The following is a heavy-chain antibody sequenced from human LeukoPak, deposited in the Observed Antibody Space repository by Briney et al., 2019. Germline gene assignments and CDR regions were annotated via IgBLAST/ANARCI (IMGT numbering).Heavy chain of an antibody. D-gene: IGHD3-3*01. Sequence: GGSLRLSCAASGFTFSSYAMSWVRQAPGKGLEWVSAISGSGGSTYYADSVKGRFTISGDNSKNTLYLQMNSLRAEDTAVYYCAKFYDFWSGYYVYFQHWGQGTLVTVSS. CDR1: GFTFSSYA. V-gene: IGHV3-23*01. CDR3: AKFYDFWSGYYVYFQH. J-gene: IGHJ1*01. CDR2: ISGSGGST.